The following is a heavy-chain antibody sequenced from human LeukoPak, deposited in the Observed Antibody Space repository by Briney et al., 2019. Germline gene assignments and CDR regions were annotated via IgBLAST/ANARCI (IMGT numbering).Heavy chain of an antibody. Sequence: PSETLSLTYSVSGDSITSFDWSWVRQPAGKGLEWIGRIYSNEHTYSNPSLRGRVTISVDKSRNLVSLRLSSVAAADTGVYYCARDRGIGIVESRVAFDLWGQGTMVTVSS. CDR3: ARDRGIGIVESRVAFDL. CDR2: IYSNEHT. V-gene: IGHV4-4*07. J-gene: IGHJ3*01. D-gene: IGHD3-22*01. CDR1: GDSITSFD.